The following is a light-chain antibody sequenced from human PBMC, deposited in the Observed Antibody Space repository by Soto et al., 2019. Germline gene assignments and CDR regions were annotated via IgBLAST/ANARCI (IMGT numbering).Light chain of an antibody. J-gene: IGKJ1*01. CDR2: AAS. CDR1: QGIRND. Sequence: IEIPQSPSSLSAYVGDRATLTCRASQGIRNDLGWYQQTPGKAPKSLIYAASSLPSGVPSRFSGSRSWTECTLVISSLQVDDVETYYCQEALNEPWTFGQGTKVDI. V-gene: IGKV1-17*01. CDR3: QEALNEPWT.